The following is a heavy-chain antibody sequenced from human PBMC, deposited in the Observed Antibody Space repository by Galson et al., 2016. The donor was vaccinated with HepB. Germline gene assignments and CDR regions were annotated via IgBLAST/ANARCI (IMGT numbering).Heavy chain of an antibody. D-gene: IGHD2-15*01. CDR2: FHGGANT. CDR3: ASRAA. J-gene: IGHJ4*02. CDR1: GYTVGSDF. Sequence: SLRLSCAASGYTVGSDFMTWVRQAPGKGLEWVSMFHGGANTYYADPVKGRFTISRDTSKNTLYLQMNSLSVEDTAIYYCASRAAWGQGTLVTVSS. V-gene: IGHV3-53*01.